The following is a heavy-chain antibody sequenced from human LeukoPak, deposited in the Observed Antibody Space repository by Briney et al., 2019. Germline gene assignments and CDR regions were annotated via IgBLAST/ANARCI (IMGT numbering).Heavy chain of an antibody. CDR1: GFTFSSYG. CDR2: ISYDGSNK. CDR3: ARALDLDYDYFDY. V-gene: IGHV3-30*03. J-gene: IGHJ4*02. Sequence: GGSLRLSCAASGFTFSSYGMHWVRQAPGKGLEWVAVISYDGSNKYYADSVKGRFTISRDNAKNSLYLQMNSLRAEDTAVYYCARALDLDYDYFDYWGQGTLVTVSS. D-gene: IGHD3/OR15-3a*01.